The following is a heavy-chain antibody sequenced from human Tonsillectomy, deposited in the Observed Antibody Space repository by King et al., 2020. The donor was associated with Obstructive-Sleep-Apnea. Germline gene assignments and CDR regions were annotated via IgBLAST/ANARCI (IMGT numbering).Heavy chain of an antibody. CDR1: GFAFSPYW. V-gene: IGHV3-7*03. CDR2: IKQDGSDK. D-gene: IGHD6-19*01. Sequence: VQLVESGGGLVQPGGSLRLSCAATGFAFSPYWMSWVRQAPGKGLEWVANIKQDGSDKYYLDSVKGRFTISRDNTKSSLYLQMNSVRAEDTAVYYCARGWHIIGVDLVAVAGGETPGRDAFDVWGQGTMVTVSS. CDR3: ARGWHIIGVDLVAVAGGETPGRDAFDV. J-gene: IGHJ3*01.